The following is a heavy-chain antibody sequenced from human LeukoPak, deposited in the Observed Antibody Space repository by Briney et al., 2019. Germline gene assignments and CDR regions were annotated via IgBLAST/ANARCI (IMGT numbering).Heavy chain of an antibody. J-gene: IGHJ4*02. Sequence: GGALRLSCGAAGFTFSSYWMHWVRQAPGKGLVWVSRIHSDGSSTSYADSVRGRFTISRDDAKSTLYLQMNSLRAEDTAVYYCARSGWPYYFDYWGQGTLVTVSS. D-gene: IGHD3-22*01. V-gene: IGHV3-74*01. CDR3: ARSGWPYYFDY. CDR2: IHSDGSST. CDR1: GFTFSSYW.